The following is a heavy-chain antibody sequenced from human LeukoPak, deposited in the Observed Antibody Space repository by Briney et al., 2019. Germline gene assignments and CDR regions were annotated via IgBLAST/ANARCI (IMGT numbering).Heavy chain of an antibody. CDR2: IYHSGST. V-gene: IGHV4-30-2*01. Sequence: SQTLSLTCAVSGGSISSGGYSWSWIRQPPGKGLEWIGYIYHSGSTYYNPSLKSRVTISVDGSKNQFSLKLSSVTAADTAVYYCARVSFYCSSTSCSGAYGMDVWGQGTTVTVSS. D-gene: IGHD2-2*01. CDR1: GGSISSGGYS. CDR3: ARVSFYCSSTSCSGAYGMDV. J-gene: IGHJ6*02.